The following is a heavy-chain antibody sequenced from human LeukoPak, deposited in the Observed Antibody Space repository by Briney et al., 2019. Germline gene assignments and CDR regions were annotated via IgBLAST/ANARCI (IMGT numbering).Heavy chain of an antibody. J-gene: IGHJ4*02. D-gene: IGHD1/OR15-1a*01. Sequence: PGGSLRLSCAASGFTFSSYAMSWIRQPPGKGLEWIGTHSHSGSAYYNPSLRSRITMSLDTSENQLSLKLYSVTAADTAIYYCARYQTGTMFAVWGQGTLVTISS. CDR3: ARYQTGTMFAV. V-gene: IGHV4-59*10. CDR2: HSHSGSA. CDR1: GFTFSSYA.